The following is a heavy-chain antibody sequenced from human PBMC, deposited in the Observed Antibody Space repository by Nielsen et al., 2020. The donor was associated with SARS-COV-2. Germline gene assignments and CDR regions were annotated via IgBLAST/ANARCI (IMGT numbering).Heavy chain of an antibody. CDR1: GFTFSSYG. CDR3: AKDITSSGSYSDY. Sequence: GESLKISCAASGFTFSSYGMHWVRQAPGKGLEWVAVIWYDGSNKYYADSVKGRFSISRDNAKNSLYLQMNSLRAEDTALYYCAKDITSSGSYSDYWGQGTLVTVSS. CDR2: IWYDGSNK. D-gene: IGHD1-26*01. J-gene: IGHJ4*02. V-gene: IGHV3-33*03.